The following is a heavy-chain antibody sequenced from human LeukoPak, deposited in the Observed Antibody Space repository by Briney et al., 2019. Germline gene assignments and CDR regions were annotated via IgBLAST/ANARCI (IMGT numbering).Heavy chain of an antibody. D-gene: IGHD2-2*01. V-gene: IGHV3-7*01. J-gene: IGHJ4*01. CDR1: EFSFRTYA. Sequence: PGGSLRLSCAPPEFSFRTYALSWVRQAPGKGLEWVANIGAAGKDKYYADSVKGRFTISRDNTENSLYLDNTSLRAEDTATYCCERPMPGVVFNYFHYWRQGVLVPVSS. CDR3: ERPMPGVVFNYFHY. CDR2: IGAAGKDK.